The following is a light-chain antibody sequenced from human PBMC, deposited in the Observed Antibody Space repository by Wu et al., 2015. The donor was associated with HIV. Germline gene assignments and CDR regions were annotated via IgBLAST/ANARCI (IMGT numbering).Light chain of an antibody. J-gene: IGKJ2*03. CDR2: GAS. Sequence: EIVMTQSPATLSVSPGERATLSCRASQSVNSNLAWYQQRPGQAPRLLIYGASTRATGIPGRFSGSGSGTEFFLTISSLQSEDSAVYYCQQYKNWPPLYSFGQGTKLEIK. CDR3: QQYKNWPPLYS. CDR1: QSVNSN. V-gene: IGKV3-15*01.